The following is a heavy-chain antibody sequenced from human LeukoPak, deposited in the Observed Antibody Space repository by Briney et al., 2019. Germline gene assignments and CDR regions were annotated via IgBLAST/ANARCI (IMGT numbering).Heavy chain of an antibody. CDR1: GFIFSSYA. J-gene: IGHJ4*02. Sequence: AGSLRLSCAASGFIFSSYAMSWVRQAPGKGLKWVSSISGSGGSTYYADSVKRRFTISRDNSKNTLYLQMNSLRAEDTAIYHCAKDKYYGDFGYDYWGQGTLVSVSS. CDR3: AKDKYYGDFGYDY. V-gene: IGHV3-23*01. D-gene: IGHD4-17*01. CDR2: ISGSGGST.